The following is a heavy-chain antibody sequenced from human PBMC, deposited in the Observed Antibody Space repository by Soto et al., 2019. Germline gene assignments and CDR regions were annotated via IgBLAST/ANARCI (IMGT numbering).Heavy chain of an antibody. J-gene: IGHJ4*02. V-gene: IGHV3-72*01. CDR2: TRNKANSYTT. CDR3: ARGYWSGGTGYSGFE. Sequence: EVQLVESGGGLVQPGGSLRLSCAASGFTLSDHYMDWVRQAPGKGLEWVGRTRNKANSYTTEYAASVKGRFTISRDDSKTSLYLQMNSLKTEDTAVYYCARGYWSGGTGYSGFEWGQGSLVTVSS. D-gene: IGHD2-15*01. CDR1: GFTLSDHY.